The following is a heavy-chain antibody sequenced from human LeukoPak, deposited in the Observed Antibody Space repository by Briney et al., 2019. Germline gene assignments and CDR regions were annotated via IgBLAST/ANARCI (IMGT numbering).Heavy chain of an antibody. J-gene: IGHJ4*02. D-gene: IGHD7-27*01. CDR3: ARDPWGFSFEY. Sequence: SETLSLTCTVSGGSISSYYWSWIRQPPGKGLEWIGYIYYSGSTNYNPSLKSRITINADTSKNQFSLQLNSVTPDDTAVYYCARDPWGFSFEYWGQGTLVTVSS. CDR2: IYYSGST. V-gene: IGHV4-59*12. CDR1: GGSISSYY.